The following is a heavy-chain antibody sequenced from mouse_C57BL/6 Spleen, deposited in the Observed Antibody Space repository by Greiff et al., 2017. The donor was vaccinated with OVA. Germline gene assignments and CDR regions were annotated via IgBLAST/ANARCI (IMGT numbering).Heavy chain of an antibody. CDR3: AKNSVSYYYAMDY. CDR1: GFSLTSYG. J-gene: IGHJ4*01. V-gene: IGHV2-5*01. CDR2: ICRGGST. Sequence: QVQLQQSGPGLVQPSQSLSITCTVSGFSLTSYGVHWVRQSPGKGLEWLGVICRGGSTDYNAAFMSRLSITKDNSKSQVFFKMNSLQADDTAIYDCAKNSVSYYYAMDYWGQGTSVTVSS.